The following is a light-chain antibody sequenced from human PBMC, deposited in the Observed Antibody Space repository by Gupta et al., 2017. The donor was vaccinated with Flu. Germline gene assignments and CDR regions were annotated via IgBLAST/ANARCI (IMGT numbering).Light chain of an antibody. CDR1: QRISKS. V-gene: IGKV1-39*01. J-gene: IGKJ1*01. CDR3: QQSYENPRT. Sequence: DIQMTQSPSSLSASVGDRVTITCRASQRISKSLHWYQQRPGKAPRLLMSSASTLQSGVPSRFSGSGPGTDFTLTINNLQIEDFATYYCQQSYENPRTFGQGTKVEIK. CDR2: SAS.